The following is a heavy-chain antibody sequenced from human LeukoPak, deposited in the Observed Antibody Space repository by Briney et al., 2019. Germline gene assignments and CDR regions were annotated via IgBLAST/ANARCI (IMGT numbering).Heavy chain of an antibody. D-gene: IGHD5-18*01. V-gene: IGHV4-31*03. J-gene: IGHJ4*02. CDR1: GGSISSGGYY. Sequence: PSQTLSLTCTVSGGSISSGGYYWTWIRQHPGKGLEWIGYIYYSGSTYYNPSLKSRVTISVDTSKNQFSLKLSSVTAADTAVYYCARVAERGYSYGFDYWGQGTLVTVSS. CDR3: ARVAERGYSYGFDY. CDR2: IYYSGST.